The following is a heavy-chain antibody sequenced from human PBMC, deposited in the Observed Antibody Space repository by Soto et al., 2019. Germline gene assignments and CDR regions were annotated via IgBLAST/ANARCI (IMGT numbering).Heavy chain of an antibody. CDR1: GFSFSSFG. CDR3: AKDGAWELLPAYGMDV. CDR2: LSFDGITK. V-gene: IGHV3-30*18. D-gene: IGHD1-26*01. Sequence: GGSLRLSCAASGFSFSSFGMHWVRQAPGKGLEWVAGLSFDGITKHYADSVKGRFTISRDNSKNTMYLQMNSPRPEDTSIYYCAKDGAWELLPAYGMDVWGPGTTVTVCS. J-gene: IGHJ6*01.